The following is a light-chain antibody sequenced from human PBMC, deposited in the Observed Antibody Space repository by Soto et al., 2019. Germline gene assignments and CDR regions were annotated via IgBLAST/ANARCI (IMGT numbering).Light chain of an antibody. Sequence: DIVMTQSPLSLPVAPGEPASISCRSSQSLLFSNGYHYLDWYLQRPGQSPQLLIYLTSNRAPGVPDRFSGSGSGTDFTLKISRVEAEDVGVYYCMQTLHNPLTFGGGTKVEI. J-gene: IGKJ4*01. CDR3: MQTLHNPLT. CDR1: QSLLFSNGYHY. V-gene: IGKV2-28*01. CDR2: LTS.